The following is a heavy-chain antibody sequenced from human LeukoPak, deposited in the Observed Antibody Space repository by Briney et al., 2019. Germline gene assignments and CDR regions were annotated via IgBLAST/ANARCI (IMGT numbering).Heavy chain of an antibody. V-gene: IGHV4-34*01. D-gene: IGHD3-3*01. J-gene: IGHJ4*02. CDR3: ARHDFWSGFPFDY. CDR2: INHSGST. CDR1: GFTFSNAW. Sequence: GSLRLSCAASGFTFSNAWMSWIRQPPGKGLEWIGEINHSGSTNYNPSLKSRVTISVDTSKNQFSLKLSSVTAADTAVYYCARHDFWSGFPFDYWGQGTLVTVSS.